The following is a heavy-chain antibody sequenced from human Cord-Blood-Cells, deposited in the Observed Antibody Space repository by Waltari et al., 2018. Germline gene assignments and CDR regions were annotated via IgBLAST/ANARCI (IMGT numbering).Heavy chain of an antibody. CDR3: ARPTLLSGSYYDY. V-gene: IGHV1-2*06. CDR2: INPNSGDT. Sequence: QVQLVQSGAEVKKPGASVKVSCKASGYTFTGYYMHWVRQAPGQGLEWMGRINPNSGDTNYAQKFQGRVTMTRDTSISTAYMELSRLRSDDTAVYYCARPTLLSGSYYDYWGQGTLVTVSS. D-gene: IGHD3-10*01. CDR1: GYTFTGYY. J-gene: IGHJ4*02.